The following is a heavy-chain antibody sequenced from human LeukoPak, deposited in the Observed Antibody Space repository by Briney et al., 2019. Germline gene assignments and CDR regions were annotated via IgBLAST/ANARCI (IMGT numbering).Heavy chain of an antibody. D-gene: IGHD3-22*01. CDR2: ISGSGEKE. CDR3: VKDQADYFDGSGSYFDH. V-gene: IGHV3-23*01. CDR1: GFVFSNHA. J-gene: IGHJ4*02. Sequence: GGSLRLSCVASGFVFSNHAMNWVRQAPGRGLEWVSVISGSGEKEFYADSVKGRCSISRGNSKNILYLQVSNVRAEDTAIYYCVKDQADYFDGSGSYFDHWGQGTLVTVSS.